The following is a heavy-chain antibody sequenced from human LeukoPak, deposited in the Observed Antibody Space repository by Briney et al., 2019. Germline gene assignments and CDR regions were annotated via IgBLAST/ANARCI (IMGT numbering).Heavy chain of an antibody. V-gene: IGHV3-21*01. J-gene: IGHJ4*02. D-gene: IGHD3-22*01. CDR1: GFTFSSYS. Sequence: PGGSLRLSCAASGFTFSSYSMNWVRQAPGKGLEWVSSISSSSSYIYYADSVKGRFTISRDNSKNTLYLQMNSLRAEDTAVYYCAKDYDSSGYYWRGYFDYWGQGTLVTVSS. CDR3: AKDYDSSGYYWRGYFDY. CDR2: ISSSSSYI.